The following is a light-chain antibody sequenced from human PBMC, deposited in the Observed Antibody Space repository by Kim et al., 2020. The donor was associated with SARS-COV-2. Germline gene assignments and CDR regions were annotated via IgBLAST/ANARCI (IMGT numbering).Light chain of an antibody. V-gene: IGLV3-21*04. CDR2: YDS. CDR3: QVWDSSSEHPWV. CDR1: NIGSTS. Sequence: SYVLTQPPSVSEAPGKTARITCGGNNIGSTSVHWYQQKPGQAPVLVIYYDSDRPSGIPERFSGSNSGNTATLTISRVEAGDEADYYCQVWDSSSEHPWVFGGGTKLTVL. J-gene: IGLJ3*02.